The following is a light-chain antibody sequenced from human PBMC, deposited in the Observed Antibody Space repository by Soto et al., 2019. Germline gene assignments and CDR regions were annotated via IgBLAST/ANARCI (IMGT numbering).Light chain of an antibody. V-gene: IGKV1-9*01. J-gene: IGKJ4*01. CDR3: HQLKSYPLS. Sequence: DIQLTQSPSFLSASVVDRVTMTCRTNHDISSYLAWYQQKPGKAPQLLISAASTLQSGVPSRFSGSGSGTEFTLTISSLQPEDFATYYCHQLKSYPLSFGGGTKVEI. CDR2: AAS. CDR1: HDISSY.